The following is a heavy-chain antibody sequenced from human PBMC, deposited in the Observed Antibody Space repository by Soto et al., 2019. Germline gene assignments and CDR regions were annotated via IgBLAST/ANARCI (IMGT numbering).Heavy chain of an antibody. Sequence: GASVKVSCKAAGYTFTSYARHWVRQAPGQRLEWMGWINAGNGNTKYSQKFQGRVTITRDTSASTAYMELSSLRSEDTAVYYCARWYSSGWYNWFDPWGQGTLVTVSS. CDR2: INAGNGNT. CDR3: ARWYSSGWYNWFDP. D-gene: IGHD6-19*01. V-gene: IGHV1-3*01. CDR1: GYTFTSYA. J-gene: IGHJ5*02.